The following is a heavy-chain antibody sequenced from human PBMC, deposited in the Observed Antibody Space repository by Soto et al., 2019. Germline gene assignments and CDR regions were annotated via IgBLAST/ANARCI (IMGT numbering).Heavy chain of an antibody. V-gene: IGHV3-33*01. Sequence: QVQLVESGGGVVQPGRSLRLSCAASGFTFSSYGMHWVRQAPGKGLGWVAVIWYDGSNKYYADSVKGRFTISRDNSKNTLYLQMNSLRAEDTAVYYCARDYTVYGDSGSYQMGNDAFDIWGQGTMVTVSS. D-gene: IGHD1-26*01. J-gene: IGHJ3*02. CDR1: GFTFSSYG. CDR2: IWYDGSNK. CDR3: ARDYTVYGDSGSYQMGNDAFDI.